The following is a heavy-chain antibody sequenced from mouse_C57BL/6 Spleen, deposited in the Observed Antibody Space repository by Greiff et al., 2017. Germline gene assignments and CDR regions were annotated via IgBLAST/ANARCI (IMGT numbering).Heavy chain of an antibody. CDR1: GYTFTSYG. V-gene: IGHV1-81*01. CDR2: IYPRSGNT. CDR3: ARYGGSSPYYAMDY. D-gene: IGHD1-1*01. J-gene: IGHJ4*01. Sequence: VQLQQSGAELARPGASVKLSCKASGYTFTSYGISWVKQRTGQGLEWIGEIYPRSGNTYYNEKFNGKATLTADKSSSTAYMELRSLTSEDSAVYFCARYGGSSPYYAMDYWGQGTSVTVSS.